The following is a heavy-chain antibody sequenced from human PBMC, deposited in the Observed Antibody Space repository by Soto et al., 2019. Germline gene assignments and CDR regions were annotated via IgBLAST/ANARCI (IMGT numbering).Heavy chain of an antibody. V-gene: IGHV4-59*01. CDR2: IHQSGST. CDR3: ARDSTWGLGFFDF. J-gene: IGHJ4*02. Sequence: PSETLSLTCTVSGGYISTYYWSWIRQPPGKGLEWIGYIHQSGSTNYNPSLQSRVTISVDILKNQFSLKLSSVTAADTAIYYCARDSTWGLGFFDFWGQGALVTVSS. CDR1: GGYISTYY. D-gene: IGHD2-21*01.